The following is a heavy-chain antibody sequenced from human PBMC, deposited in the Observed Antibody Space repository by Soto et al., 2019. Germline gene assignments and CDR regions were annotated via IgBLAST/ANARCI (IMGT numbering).Heavy chain of an antibody. Sequence: QVQLVQSGAEVKKPGPSVKVSCKASGYSFNMYYIHWVRQAPGQGLEWMGWINAGNGYATYTQKFQGRVTITRDMSASTVYLALSSLRSEDTALYSCSREDYWGQGTLVTVAS. CDR1: GYSFNMYY. J-gene: IGHJ4*02. CDR2: INAGNGYA. V-gene: IGHV1-3*01. CDR3: SREDY.